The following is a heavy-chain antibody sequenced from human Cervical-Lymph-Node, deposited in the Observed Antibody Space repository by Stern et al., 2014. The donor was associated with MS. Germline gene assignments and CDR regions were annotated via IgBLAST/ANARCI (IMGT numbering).Heavy chain of an antibody. CDR2: ISPSEST. Sequence: VQLVQSGPGLVKPSQTLSLTCTVSGGSISSGGYFWSWIRPFPGKGLEWIGYISPSESTYYNPSLKSRLSISMDTSKSQFSLKLSSVTAADTAVYYCARDGVVRGVTYNWFDPWGQGTLVTVSS. J-gene: IGHJ5*02. CDR3: ARDGVVRGVTYNWFDP. V-gene: IGHV4-31*03. CDR1: GGSISSGGYF. D-gene: IGHD3-10*01.